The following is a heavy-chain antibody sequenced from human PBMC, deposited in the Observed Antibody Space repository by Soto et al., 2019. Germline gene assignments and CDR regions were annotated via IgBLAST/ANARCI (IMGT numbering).Heavy chain of an antibody. J-gene: IGHJ4*02. CDR2: ISGSGGST. Sequence: QSGGSLRLSCAASGFTFSSYAMSWVRQAPGKGLEWVSAISGSGGSTYYADSVKGRFTISRDNSRNTLYLQMNSLRAEDTAVYYCAKDLPGIAVAGTGFDYWGQGTLVTVSS. CDR3: AKDLPGIAVAGTGFDY. D-gene: IGHD6-19*01. V-gene: IGHV3-23*01. CDR1: GFTFSSYA.